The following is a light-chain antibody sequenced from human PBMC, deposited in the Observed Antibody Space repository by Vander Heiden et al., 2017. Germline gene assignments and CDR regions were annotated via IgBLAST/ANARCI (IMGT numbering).Light chain of an antibody. Sequence: DTQTLQSPSSLSASVGDRVAIASRASHSISSYLKWYQQKPRKAPRLLIYAASDLQSGGPSRFSGSGSGADFTLTIRSLQPEDFATYCWLQNYSTPLTFGQETRVEIK. CDR1: HSISSY. CDR3: LQNYSTPLT. CDR2: AAS. V-gene: IGKV1-39*01. J-gene: IGKJ1*01.